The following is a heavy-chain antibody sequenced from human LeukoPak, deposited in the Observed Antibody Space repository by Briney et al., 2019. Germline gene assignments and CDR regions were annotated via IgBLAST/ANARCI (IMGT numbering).Heavy chain of an antibody. CDR3: ARHGGSYSFDY. CDR2: VYDSGST. CDR1: GGSINNYY. V-gene: IGHV4-59*08. J-gene: IGHJ4*02. Sequence: SETLSLTCTVSGGSINNYYWSWIRQPPGKGREWIGYVYDSGSTNYNPSLKSRVTISIDTSTNQFSLKMTSVTASDTALYYCARHGGSYSFDYWGQGTLVTVSS. D-gene: IGHD1-26*01.